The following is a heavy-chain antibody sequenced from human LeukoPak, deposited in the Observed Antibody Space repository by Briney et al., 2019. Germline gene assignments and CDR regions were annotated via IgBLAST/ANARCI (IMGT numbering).Heavy chain of an antibody. CDR2: ISSSGSTI. V-gene: IGHV3-48*03. CDR3: ARAEGYDILTGYYVDY. D-gene: IGHD3-9*01. J-gene: IGHJ4*02. CDR1: GFTFSSYE. Sequence: GGSLRLSCAASGFTFSSYEMNWVRQAPGQGLEWVSYISSSGSTIYYADSVKGRFTISRDNAKNSLYLQMNSLRAEDTAVYYCARAEGYDILTGYYVDYWGQGTLVTVSS.